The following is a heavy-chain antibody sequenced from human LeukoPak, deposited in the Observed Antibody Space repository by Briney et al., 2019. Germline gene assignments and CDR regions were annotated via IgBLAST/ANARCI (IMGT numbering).Heavy chain of an antibody. CDR1: GGSFSGYY. V-gene: IGHV4-34*01. J-gene: IGHJ5*02. CDR2: INHSGST. Sequence: PSETLSLTCAVYGGSFSGYYWSWIRQPPGKGLEWIGEINHSGSTNYNPSLKSRVTISVDTSKNQFSLKLRSVTAADTALYYCARNPYVDGDWFDPWGQGTLVIVSS. CDR3: ARNPYVDGDWFDP. D-gene: IGHD4-17*01.